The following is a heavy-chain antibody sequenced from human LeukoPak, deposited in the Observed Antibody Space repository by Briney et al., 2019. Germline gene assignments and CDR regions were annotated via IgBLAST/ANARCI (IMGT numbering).Heavy chain of an antibody. V-gene: IGHV1-18*04. CDR2: ISAYNGNT. Sequence: ASVKVSCKASGYTFTSYGISWVRQAPGQGLERMGWISAYNGNTNYAQKLQGRVTMTTDTSTSTAYMELRSLRSDDTAVYYCARVGVGIAAAGNWYFDLWGRGTLVTVSS. CDR3: ARVGVGIAAAGNWYFDL. J-gene: IGHJ2*01. CDR1: GYTFTSYG. D-gene: IGHD6-13*01.